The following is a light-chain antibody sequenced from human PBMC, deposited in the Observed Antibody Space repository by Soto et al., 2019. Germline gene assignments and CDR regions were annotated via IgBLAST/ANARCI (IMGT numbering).Light chain of an antibody. Sequence: DIQMTQSPSSLSASVGDRVTITCRASQSISSYLNWYQQKPWKAPKLLISAASSLQSGVPSRFSVSGSGTDFTPAISSLQPEDCATDYCQQSYSTLDTFGKGTKLEIK. CDR1: QSISSY. CDR2: AAS. CDR3: QQSYSTLDT. J-gene: IGKJ2*01. V-gene: IGKV1-39*01.